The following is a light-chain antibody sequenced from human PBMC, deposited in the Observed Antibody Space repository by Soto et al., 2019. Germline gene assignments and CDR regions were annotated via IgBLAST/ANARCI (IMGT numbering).Light chain of an antibody. CDR3: CSSSDGSNYF. CDR1: SRDVGTYDY. J-gene: IGLJ1*01. V-gene: IGLV2-14*03. Sequence: QSVLTQPASVSGSPGQSITISCTGTSRDVGTYDYLSWYLQYPDKAPQLLIYYVDHRPSGVSRRFSCSKSCNTASLPISGVQDDDEGDYYCCSSSDGSNYFFGTGTKLTVL. CDR2: YVD.